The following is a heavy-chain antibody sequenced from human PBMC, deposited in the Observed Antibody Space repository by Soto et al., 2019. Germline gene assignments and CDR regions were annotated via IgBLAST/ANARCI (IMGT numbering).Heavy chain of an antibody. CDR3: TTDGGYFDWLRNWFDP. V-gene: IGHV3-15*01. J-gene: IGHJ5*02. CDR1: GFTFSNAW. D-gene: IGHD3-9*01. Sequence: GGSLRLSCAASGFTFSNAWMSWVRQAPGKGLEWVGRIKSKTDGGTTDHAAPVKGRFTISRDDSKNTLYLQMNSLKTEDTAVYYCTTDGGYFDWLRNWFDPWGQGTLVTVSS. CDR2: IKSKTDGGTT.